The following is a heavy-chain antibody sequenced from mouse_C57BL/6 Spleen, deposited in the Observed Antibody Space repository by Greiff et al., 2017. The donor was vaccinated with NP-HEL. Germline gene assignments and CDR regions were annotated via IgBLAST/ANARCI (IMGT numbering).Heavy chain of an antibody. CDR1: GYTFTNYW. CDR2: IYPGGGYT. Sequence: VQLQQSGAELVRPGTSVKMSCKASGYTFTNYWIGWAKQRPGHGLEWIGDIYPGGGYTNYNEKFKGKATLTADKSSSTAYMQFSSLTSEDSAIYYCAVLRDYAMDYWGQGTSVTVSS. J-gene: IGHJ4*01. CDR3: AVLRDYAMDY. V-gene: IGHV1-63*01. D-gene: IGHD1-1*01.